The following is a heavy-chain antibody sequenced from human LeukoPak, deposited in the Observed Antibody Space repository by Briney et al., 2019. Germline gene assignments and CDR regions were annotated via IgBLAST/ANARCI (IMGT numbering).Heavy chain of an antibody. CDR1: GDSIGRINYF. CDR2: MSYSGHT. D-gene: IGHD2-15*01. Sequence: SETLSLTCTISGDSIGRINYFWGWIRQAPGKGLEWIVSMSYSGHTYYNPSLKSRVTTSIDTSKNQLSLNLKSVTAADTAVYNCARDRDVDDFDSWGHGTLVTVSS. J-gene: IGHJ4*01. V-gene: IGHV4-39*07. CDR3: ARDRDVDDFDS.